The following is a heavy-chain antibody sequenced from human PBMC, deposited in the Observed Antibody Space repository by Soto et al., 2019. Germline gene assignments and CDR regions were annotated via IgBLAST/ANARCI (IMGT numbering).Heavy chain of an antibody. J-gene: IGHJ4*02. CDR2: ILKDGSIK. CDR3: ASSGYCSGGICYAFDC. CDR1: GFTFCMFD. D-gene: IGHD2-15*01. Sequence: PGGSLSLSCAASGFTFCMFDMDWVRQALGMGLVWVAVILKDGSIKDYEDSVKRRFTTSRDNSKNTLYLHMNSLRADDTAVYYCASSGYCSGGICYAFDCWGQGTLVTVSS. V-gene: IGHV3-30*03.